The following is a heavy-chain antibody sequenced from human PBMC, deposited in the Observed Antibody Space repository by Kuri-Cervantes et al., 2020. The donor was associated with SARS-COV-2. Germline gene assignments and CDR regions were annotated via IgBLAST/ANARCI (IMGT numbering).Heavy chain of an antibody. CDR1: EYTFSDYY. CDR2: INPNSGGT. J-gene: IGHJ4*02. Sequence: ASVKVSCKASEYTFSDYYIYWVRQAPGQGLEWMGWINPNSGGTNYAQKFQGWVTMTRDTSLTTAYMELTRLTSDDSAVYFCARGEAARGLMVVFKWRGAGPLHFWGQGTLVTVSS. D-gene: IGHD3-10*01. CDR3: ARGEAARGLMVVFKWRGAGPLHF. V-gene: IGHV1-2*04.